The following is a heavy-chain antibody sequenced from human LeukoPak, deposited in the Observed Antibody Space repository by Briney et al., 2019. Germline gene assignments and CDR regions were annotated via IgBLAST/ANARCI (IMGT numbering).Heavy chain of an antibody. Sequence: GGSLRLSCAASGFTFGSYSMNWVRQAPGKGLEWVSFISSSSSYIYYADSEKGRFTISRDNAKNSLYLQMNSLRAEDTAVYYCARAGASSNTYYDPWGQGTLVTVSS. J-gene: IGHJ5*02. CDR3: ARAGASSNTYYDP. CDR2: ISSSSSYI. V-gene: IGHV3-21*01. CDR1: GFTFGSYS. D-gene: IGHD1-26*01.